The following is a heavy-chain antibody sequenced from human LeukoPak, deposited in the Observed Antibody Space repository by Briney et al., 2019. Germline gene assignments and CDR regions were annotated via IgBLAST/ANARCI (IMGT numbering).Heavy chain of an antibody. Sequence: SETLSLTCAVYGGSFSGYYWSWVRQPPGKGLEWIGEINHSGSTNYNPSLKSRVTISVDTSKNQFSLKLSSVTAADTAVYYCAYCSSTSCYGDYWGQGTLVTVPS. J-gene: IGHJ4*02. CDR1: GGSFSGYY. D-gene: IGHD2-2*01. CDR2: INHSGST. CDR3: AYCSSTSCYGDY. V-gene: IGHV4-34*01.